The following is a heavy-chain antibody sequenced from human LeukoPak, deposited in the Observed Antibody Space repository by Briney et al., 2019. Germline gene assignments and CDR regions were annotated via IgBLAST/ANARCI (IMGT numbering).Heavy chain of an antibody. Sequence: ASLRVSCKASVYTFTNYDINSVRHATRQRREWMVWMNPNIGNTGYAETFRGRVTTTRDTSITTSYMNLSSLRSEDSAVYYCARGPAYSNYGASYYYSMDVWGKGTTVTVSS. J-gene: IGHJ6*03. CDR1: VYTFTNYD. CDR2: MNPNIGNT. CDR3: ARGPAYSNYGASYYYSMDV. D-gene: IGHD4-11*01. V-gene: IGHV1-8*03.